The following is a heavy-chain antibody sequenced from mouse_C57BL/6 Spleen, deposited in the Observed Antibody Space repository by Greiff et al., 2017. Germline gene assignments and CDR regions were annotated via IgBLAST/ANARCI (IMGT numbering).Heavy chain of an antibody. D-gene: IGHD2-4*01. J-gene: IGHJ4*01. CDR2: ISYDGSN. V-gene: IGHV3-6*01. CDR3: ARIYYDYDVDAMDY. Sequence: EVQLQQSGPGLVKPSQSLSLTCSVTGYSITSGYYWNWIRQFPGNKLEWMGYISYDGSNNYNPSLKNRISITRDTSKNQFFLKLNSVTTEDTATYYCARIYYDYDVDAMDYWGQGTSVTVSS. CDR1: GYSITSGYY.